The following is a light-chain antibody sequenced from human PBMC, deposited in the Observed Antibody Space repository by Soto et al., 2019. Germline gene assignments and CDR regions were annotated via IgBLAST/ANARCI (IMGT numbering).Light chain of an antibody. CDR1: QSISSF. Sequence: DIQMTQSPSSLSASVGDRVTITCRASQSISSFLNWYQQKPGKAPKLLIFAASSLQSGVPPRFSGSGSGTDFPLPISSLPPEAFATYYCQQRYTTPPTFGQGTKVDIK. J-gene: IGKJ2*01. V-gene: IGKV1-39*01. CDR3: QQRYTTPPT. CDR2: AAS.